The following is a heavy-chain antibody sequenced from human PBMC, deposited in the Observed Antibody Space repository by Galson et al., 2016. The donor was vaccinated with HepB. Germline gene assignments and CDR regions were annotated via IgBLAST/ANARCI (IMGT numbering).Heavy chain of an antibody. V-gene: IGHV1-69*13. D-gene: IGHD5-18*01. Sequence: SVKVSCKASGGTLSSYVISWVRQAPGQGLEWMGGIIPIFGTATYAQKFQVRVTVTADESTSTVYMELSSLRSEDTAVYYCARGSTTMGPRYYYGMDVWGQGTTVTV. J-gene: IGHJ6*02. CDR3: ARGSTTMGPRYYYGMDV. CDR2: IIPIFGTA. CDR1: GGTLSSYV.